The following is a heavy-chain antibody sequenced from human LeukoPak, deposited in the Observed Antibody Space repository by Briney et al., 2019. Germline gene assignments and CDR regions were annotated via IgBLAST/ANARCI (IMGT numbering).Heavy chain of an antibody. CDR2: FDPEDGET. J-gene: IGHJ4*02. D-gene: IGHD3-22*01. CDR3: ATAPRHSSGYYRQMQYYFDY. Sequence: GASVNVSCTVSGYTLTELSMHWVRQAPGKGLEWMGGFDPEDGETIYAQKFQGRVTMTEDTSTDTAYMELSSLRSEDTAVYYCATAPRHSSGYYRQMQYYFDYWGQGTLVTVSS. V-gene: IGHV1-24*01. CDR1: GYTLTELS.